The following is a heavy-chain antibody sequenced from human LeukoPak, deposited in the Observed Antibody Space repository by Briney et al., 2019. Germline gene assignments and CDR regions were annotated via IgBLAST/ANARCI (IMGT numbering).Heavy chain of an antibody. Sequence: SETLSLTCAVYGGSFSGYYWGWIRQPPGKGLEWIGSIYYSGSTYYNPSLKSRVTISVDTSRNQFSLKLSSVTAADTAVYYCARRYSSSWYPDAFDIWGQGTMVTVSS. V-gene: IGHV4-39*01. J-gene: IGHJ3*02. CDR3: ARRYSSSWYPDAFDI. D-gene: IGHD6-13*01. CDR2: IYYSGST. CDR1: GGSFSGYY.